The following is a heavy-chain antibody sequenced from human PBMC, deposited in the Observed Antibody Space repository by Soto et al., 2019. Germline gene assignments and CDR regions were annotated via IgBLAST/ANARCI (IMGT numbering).Heavy chain of an antibody. CDR2: ISYDGSNK. CDR1: GFTFSSYA. V-gene: IGHV3-30-3*01. D-gene: IGHD6-6*01. Sequence: HPGGSLRLSCAASGFTFSSYAMHWVRQAPGKGLEWVAVISYDGSNKYYADSVKGRFTISRDNSKNTLYLQMNSLRAEDTAVYYCARDRDSSSSRPQFDYWGQGTLVTVSS. CDR3: ARDRDSSSSRPQFDY. J-gene: IGHJ4*02.